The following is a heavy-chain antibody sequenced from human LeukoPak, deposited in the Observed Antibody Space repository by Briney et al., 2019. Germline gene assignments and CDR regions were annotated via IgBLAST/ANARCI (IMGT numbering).Heavy chain of an antibody. V-gene: IGHV1-46*01. CDR2: IYPRDGST. Sequence: APVKVSCKASGYTFTSNYIHWVRQAPGQGLEWMGMIYPRDGSTSYAQKFQGRVTVTRDTSTSTVHMELSGLRSEDTAVYYCARDQEGFDYRGQGTLVTVSS. J-gene: IGHJ4*02. CDR1: GYTFTSNY. CDR3: ARDQEGFDY.